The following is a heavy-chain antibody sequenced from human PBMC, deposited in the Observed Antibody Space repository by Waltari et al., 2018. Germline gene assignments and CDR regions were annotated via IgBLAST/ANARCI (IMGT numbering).Heavy chain of an antibody. CDR1: GGSISCYY. V-gene: IGHV4-59*01. CDR3: AREVEGGFDY. CDR2: IYYSGST. J-gene: IGHJ4*02. Sequence: QVQLQESGPGLVKPSETLSLTCTVSGGSISCYYWSWIRQPPGKGLEWIGYIYYSGSTNYNPSLKSRVTISVDTSKNQFSLKLSSVTAADTAVYYCAREVEGGFDYWGQGTLVTVSS. D-gene: IGHD3-16*01.